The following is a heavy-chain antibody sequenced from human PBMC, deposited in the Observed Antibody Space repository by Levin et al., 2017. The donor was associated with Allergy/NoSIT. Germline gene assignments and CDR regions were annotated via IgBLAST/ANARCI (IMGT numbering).Heavy chain of an antibody. CDR1: GFTFSSYW. Sequence: GESLKISCAASGFTFSSYWMSWVRQAPGKGLEWVANIKQDGSEKYYVDSVKGRFTISRDNAKNSLYLQMNSLRAEDTAVYYCARDEWLRPPHDAFDIWGQGTMVTVSS. CDR2: IKQDGSEK. D-gene: IGHD5-12*01. J-gene: IGHJ3*02. CDR3: ARDEWLRPPHDAFDI. V-gene: IGHV3-7*01.